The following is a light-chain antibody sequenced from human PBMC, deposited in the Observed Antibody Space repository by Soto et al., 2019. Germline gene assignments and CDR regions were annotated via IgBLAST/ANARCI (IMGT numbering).Light chain of an antibody. CDR1: SSDVGGYNY. CDR2: GVS. J-gene: IGLJ2*01. Sequence: QSALTQPASVSGSPGQSITLSCTGTSSDVGGYNYVSWYQQYPGKAPKLRIYGVSNRPSGVSNRFSGYKSGNTASLTISGLQAEDEADYYCGSYASGSSLVLFGGGTKLTV. V-gene: IGLV2-14*01. CDR3: GSYASGSSLVL.